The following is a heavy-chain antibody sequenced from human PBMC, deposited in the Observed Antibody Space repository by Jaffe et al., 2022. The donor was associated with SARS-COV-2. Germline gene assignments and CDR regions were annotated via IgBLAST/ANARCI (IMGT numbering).Heavy chain of an antibody. CDR2: ISGSGGST. V-gene: IGHV3-23*01. Sequence: EVQLLESGGGLVQPGGSLRLSCAASGFTFSSYAMSWVRQAPGKGLEWVSAISGSGGSTYYADSVKGRFTISRDNSKNTLYLQMNSLRAEDTAVYYCAKGGGRAIAVAGTFDYWGQGTLVTVSS. CDR1: GFTFSSYA. D-gene: IGHD6-19*01. J-gene: IGHJ4*02. CDR3: AKGGGRAIAVAGTFDY.